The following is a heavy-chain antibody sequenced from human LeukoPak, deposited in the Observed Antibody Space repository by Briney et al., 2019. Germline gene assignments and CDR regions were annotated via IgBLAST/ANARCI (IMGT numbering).Heavy chain of an antibody. D-gene: IGHD2/OR15-2a*01. J-gene: IGHJ4*02. Sequence: GGSLRLSCAASGLTFSSYWMSWVRQAPGKGLEWVANMNQDGSEKYYVDSVKGRFTVSRDNAKNSLYLQMNSLRAEDTAVYYCARVSFSGDYWGQGTLVTVSS. CDR2: MNQDGSEK. V-gene: IGHV3-7*01. CDR1: GLTFSSYW. CDR3: ARVSFSGDY.